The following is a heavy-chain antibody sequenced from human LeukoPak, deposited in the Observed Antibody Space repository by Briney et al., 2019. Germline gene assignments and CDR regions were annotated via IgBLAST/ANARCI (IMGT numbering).Heavy chain of an antibody. Sequence: GGSLRLSCAASGFTFSSYAMSWVRQAPGKGLEWVSAISGSGGSTYYADSVKGRFTISRDNSKNTLYLQMNSLRAEDTAVYYCANPVQTYYYDSSGYHDYWSQGTLVTVSS. CDR1: GFTFSSYA. D-gene: IGHD3-22*01. CDR3: ANPVQTYYYDSSGYHDY. CDR2: ISGSGGST. V-gene: IGHV3-23*01. J-gene: IGHJ4*02.